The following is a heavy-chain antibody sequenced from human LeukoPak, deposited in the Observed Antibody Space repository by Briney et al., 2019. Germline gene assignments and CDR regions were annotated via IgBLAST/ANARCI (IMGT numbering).Heavy chain of an antibody. V-gene: IGHV4-61*02. Sequence: ASETLSLTCTVSGGSITSGSYYWSWIRQPAGKGLEWIGRIYTSGSTNYNPSLKSRVTISVDTSKNQFSLKLSSVTAADTAVYYCARDLGYSSSSGDWFDPWGQGTLSPSPQ. J-gene: IGHJ5*02. CDR3: ARDLGYSSSSGDWFDP. D-gene: IGHD6-6*01. CDR1: GGSITSGSYY. CDR2: IYTSGST.